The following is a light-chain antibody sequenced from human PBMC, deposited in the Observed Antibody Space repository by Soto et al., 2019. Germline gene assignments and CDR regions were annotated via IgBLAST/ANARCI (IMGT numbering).Light chain of an antibody. CDR1: SSDVGGYNY. CDR2: EVS. J-gene: IGLJ3*02. V-gene: IGLV2-14*01. Sequence: QSALTQPASVSGSPGQSITISCTGTSSDVGGYNYVSWYQQHPSKAHKLMIYEVSNRPSGVSNRFSGSKSGNTASLTISGLQAQDEADYYCASYTSSSTRVFGGGTQLTVL. CDR3: ASYTSSSTRV.